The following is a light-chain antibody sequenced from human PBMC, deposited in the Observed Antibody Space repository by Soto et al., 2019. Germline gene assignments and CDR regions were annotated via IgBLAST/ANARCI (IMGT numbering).Light chain of an antibody. V-gene: IGKV3-15*01. CDR1: QSVNSN. J-gene: IGKJ4*01. CDR2: DAS. CDR3: QQYNFWPPLT. Sequence: EIVMTQSPATLSVSPGERATLSCRASQSVNSNLAWYRQKPGQAPRLLISDASTRATGVPARFTGSGSGTEINLTISSLQSKDSGMYYCQQYNFWPPLTCGGGTKVEIK.